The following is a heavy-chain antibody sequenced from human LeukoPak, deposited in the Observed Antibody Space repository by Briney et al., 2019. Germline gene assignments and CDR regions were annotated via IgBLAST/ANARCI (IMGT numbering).Heavy chain of an antibody. CDR1: GYAPTTYD. CDR3: ARGVKKYCTEFGCYRPDWFDP. D-gene: IGHD2-8*02. CDR2: MNPDSGNS. V-gene: IGHV1-8*01. J-gene: IGHJ5*02. Sequence: VASVKVSCKASGYAPTTYDINWVRQASGQGLEWMAWMNPDSGNSGYAEKFQGRVTLTANPSISTAYMELGSLRYDDSAVYYCARGVKKYCTEFGCYRPDWFDPWGQGTLLIVSS.